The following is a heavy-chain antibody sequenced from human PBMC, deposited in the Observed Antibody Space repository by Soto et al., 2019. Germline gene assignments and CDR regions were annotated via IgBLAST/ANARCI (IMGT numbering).Heavy chain of an antibody. CDR3: ARSPMGLLFRYYFDY. CDR2: INHSGST. Sequence: PSETLSLTCAVYGGSFSGYYWTWIRQPPGTGLEWIGEINHSGSTNYNPSLKSRVTISVDTSKNQFSLKLSSVTAADTAVYYCARSPMGLLFRYYFDYWGQGTLVTVSS. D-gene: IGHD2-21*02. J-gene: IGHJ4*02. CDR1: GGSFSGYY. V-gene: IGHV4-34*01.